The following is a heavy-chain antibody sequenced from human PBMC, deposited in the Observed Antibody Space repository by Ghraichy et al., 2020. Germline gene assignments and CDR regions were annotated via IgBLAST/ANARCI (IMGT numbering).Heavy chain of an antibody. J-gene: IGHJ3*02. CDR2: ISSGSSYI. CDR3: ARDKKYYYYDSSGNDAFDI. V-gene: IGHV3-21*01. D-gene: IGHD3-22*01. Sequence: GGSLRLSCAASGFTFSSYTMTWVRQAPGKGLEWVSSISSGSSYIYYADSVKGRLTISRDNAKNSLYLQMNSLRAEDTAVYYCARDKKYYYYDSSGNDAFDIWGQGTMVTVSS. CDR1: GFTFSSYT.